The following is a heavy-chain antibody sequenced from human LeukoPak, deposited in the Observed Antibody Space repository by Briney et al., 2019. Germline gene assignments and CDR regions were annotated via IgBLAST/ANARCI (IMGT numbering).Heavy chain of an antibody. CDR1: GYTFTTYG. J-gene: IGHJ4*02. CDR2: ISAYNGNT. V-gene: IGHV1-18*01. D-gene: IGHD6-13*01. Sequence: ASVKASCKASGYTFTTYGISWVRQAPGQGLEWMGWISAYNGNTNFAQKLQGRVTMTTDTSTSTAYMELRSLRSDDTAVYYCARDRGSSWYQPFDYWGQGTLVTVSS. CDR3: ARDRGSSWYQPFDY.